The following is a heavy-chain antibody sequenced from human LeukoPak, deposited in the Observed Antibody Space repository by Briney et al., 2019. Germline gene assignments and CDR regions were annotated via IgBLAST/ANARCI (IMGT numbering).Heavy chain of an antibody. CDR3: ARRGDSSSAYYYYYYTDV. CDR2: IYYSGST. D-gene: IGHD6-6*01. Sequence: SETLSLTCTVSGGSISSSSYYWGRIRQPPGKGLEWIGSIYYSGSTYYNPSLKSRVTISVDTSKNQFSLKLSSVTAADTAVYYCARRGDSSSAYYYYYYTDVWGKGTTVTVSS. CDR1: GGSISSSSYY. V-gene: IGHV4-39*01. J-gene: IGHJ6*03.